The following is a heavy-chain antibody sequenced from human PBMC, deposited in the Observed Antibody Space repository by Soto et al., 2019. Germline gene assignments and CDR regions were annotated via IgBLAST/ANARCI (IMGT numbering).Heavy chain of an antibody. V-gene: IGHV3-33*01. CDR3: ARVRTPYGDYYYYGMDV. J-gene: IGHJ6*02. CDR1: GFTFSSYG. D-gene: IGHD4-17*01. Sequence: GGSLRLSCAVSGFTFSSYGMHWVRQAPGKGLEWVAVIWYDGSNKYYADSVKGRFTISRDNSKNTLYLQMNSLRAEDTAVYYCARVRTPYGDYYYYGMDVWGQGTTVTVSS. CDR2: IWYDGSNK.